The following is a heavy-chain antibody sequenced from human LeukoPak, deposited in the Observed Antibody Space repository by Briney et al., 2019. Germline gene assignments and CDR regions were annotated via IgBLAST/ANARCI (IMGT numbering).Heavy chain of an antibody. CDR2: INAYNGNT. D-gene: IGHD3-22*01. CDR1: GNTFTKYG. Sequence: ASVKDSCMASGNTFTKYGFSWVRPAPGQGREWMGWINAYNGNTNYAQNFQGRVTMTIDTSTSTAYMELRSLRSDDTAVYYCAREGSGYYDTSGYYIFDYWGQGTLVTVSS. J-gene: IGHJ4*02. CDR3: AREGSGYYDTSGYYIFDY. V-gene: IGHV1-18*01.